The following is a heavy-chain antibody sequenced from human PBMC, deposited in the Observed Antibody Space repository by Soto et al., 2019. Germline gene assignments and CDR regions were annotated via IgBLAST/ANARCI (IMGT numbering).Heavy chain of an antibody. J-gene: IGHJ4*02. CDR1: GFTLGAHW. CDR2: ISTDGRTT. V-gene: IGHV3-74*01. CDR3: ARFGTYYDTSGFLY. D-gene: IGHD3-22*01. Sequence: GGSLRLSCVASGFTLGAHWMHWVRQAPGKGLIWVARISTDGRTTNYADFVKGRFTISRDNAKNTLYLQLNSLSAEDTAVYYCARFGTYYDTSGFLYWGQGALVTVSS.